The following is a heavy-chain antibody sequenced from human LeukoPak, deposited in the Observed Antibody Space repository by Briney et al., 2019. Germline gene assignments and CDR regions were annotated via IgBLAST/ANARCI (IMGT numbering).Heavy chain of an antibody. D-gene: IGHD2-2*02. J-gene: IGHJ6*02. CDR2: ISGSGGST. V-gene: IGHV3-23*01. CDR1: GFTFSSYA. CDR3: AKGRGYCSSTSCYTTKGYYYYYYGMDV. Sequence: GGSLRLSGAASGFTFSSYAMSWVRQAPGTGLEWVSAISGSGGSTYYADSVKGRFTISRDNSKNTLYLQMNSLRAEDTAVYYCAKGRGYCSSTSCYTTKGYYYYYYGMDVWGQGTTVTVSS.